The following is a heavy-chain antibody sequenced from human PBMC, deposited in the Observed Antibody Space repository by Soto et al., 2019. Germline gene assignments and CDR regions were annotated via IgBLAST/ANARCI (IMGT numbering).Heavy chain of an antibody. V-gene: IGHV4-61*01. J-gene: IGHJ6*02. D-gene: IGHD1-20*01. Sequence: SETLSLTCTVSGASVSSGSNFWVWIRQPPGKGLEWIGYIYHNENTNYNPSLKSRVTISVDTSKNQFSLKLSSVTAADTAVYYCARDRAGDNWNHYYYYGMDVWGQGTTVTVSS. CDR3: ARDRAGDNWNHYYYYGMDV. CDR2: IYHNENT. CDR1: GASVSSGSNF.